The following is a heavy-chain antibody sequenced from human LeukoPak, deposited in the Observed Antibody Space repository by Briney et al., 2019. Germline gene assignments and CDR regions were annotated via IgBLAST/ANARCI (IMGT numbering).Heavy chain of an antibody. J-gene: IGHJ4*02. CDR1: GFTFSSYE. D-gene: IGHD2-2*01. CDR3: ARDLERRGSTTVDY. V-gene: IGHV3-48*03. Sequence: PGGSLRLSCAASGFTFSSYEMNWVRQAPGKGLEWVSYISGSGGTIYYADSVKGRFTISRDNAKNSLYLQMNSLRAEDTAVYYCARDLERRGSTTVDYWGQGTLVTVSS. CDR2: ISGSGGTI.